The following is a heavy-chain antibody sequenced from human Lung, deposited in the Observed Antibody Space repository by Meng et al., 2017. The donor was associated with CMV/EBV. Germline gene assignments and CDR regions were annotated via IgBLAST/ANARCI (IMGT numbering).Heavy chain of an antibody. V-gene: IGHV3-30*02. J-gene: IGHJ4*02. CDR1: GFTFDNYG. D-gene: IGHD3/OR15-3a*01. CDR3: AKDLLLFGGANAYFDY. Sequence: RGSLTLXCAASGFTFDNYGMHWVRQTPGKGLEWVAFIRHDGTNKYYGDSVEGRFTISRDNSKNTVYLQMNSLRPEETAIYYCAKDLLLFGGANAYFDYWGQGTLVTVSS. CDR2: IRHDGTNK.